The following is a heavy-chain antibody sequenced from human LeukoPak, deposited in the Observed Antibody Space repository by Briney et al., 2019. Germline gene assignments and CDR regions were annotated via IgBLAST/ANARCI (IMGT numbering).Heavy chain of an antibody. CDR2: ISAGNGNT. CDR3: ARDSGSGNNDY. V-gene: IGHV1-3*01. Sequence: AASVKVSCKASGYTFTSYAIHWVRQAPGQRLEWMGWISAGNGNTKYSQNFQGRVTFISSTSATTAFMEPSSLRSEDAAVYYCARDSGSGNNDYWGQGTLVTVSS. D-gene: IGHD1-26*01. J-gene: IGHJ4*02. CDR1: GYTFTSYA.